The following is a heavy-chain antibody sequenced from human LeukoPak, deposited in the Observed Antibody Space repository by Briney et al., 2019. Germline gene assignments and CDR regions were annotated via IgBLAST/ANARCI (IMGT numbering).Heavy chain of an antibody. Sequence: SETLSLTCTVSGGSISSYYWSWIRQSPGKGLEWIGYISYSGNTYYSPSLKSRVSISLDASKNQFSLKLTSVTAADTATYFCARDVLVTSSPDAFDIWGQGTMVTVSS. CDR1: GGSISSYY. V-gene: IGHV4-59*12. CDR2: ISYSGNT. D-gene: IGHD2-21*02. CDR3: ARDVLVTSSPDAFDI. J-gene: IGHJ3*02.